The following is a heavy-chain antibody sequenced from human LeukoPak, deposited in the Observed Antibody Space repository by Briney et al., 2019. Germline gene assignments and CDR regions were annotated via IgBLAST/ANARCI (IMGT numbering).Heavy chain of an antibody. Sequence: ASVKSACKASGGTFSTNTISWVRQAPGQGREWMGRTIPIIGIANYAQKFQGRVTITAAKSTSPASIELSSLRTEPTALIQCASRSSVLHAFDIWGQGTMVTVSS. D-gene: IGHD6-25*01. V-gene: IGHV1-69*02. CDR2: TIPIIGIA. J-gene: IGHJ3*02. CDR3: ASRSSVLHAFDI. CDR1: GGTFSTNT.